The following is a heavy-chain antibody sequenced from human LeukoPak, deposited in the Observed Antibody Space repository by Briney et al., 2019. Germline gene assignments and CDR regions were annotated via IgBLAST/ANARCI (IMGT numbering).Heavy chain of an antibody. CDR2: IKQDGSEK. D-gene: IGHD5-18*01. J-gene: IGHJ4*02. V-gene: IGHV3-7*01. Sequence: GGSLRLSCAASGFTFSSYWVSWVRQAPGKGLEWVANIKQDGSEKYYVDSVKGRFTISRDNAKNSLYLQMNSLRAEDTAVYYCARGGYSYGYIYFDYWGQGTLVTVSS. CDR3: ARGGYSYGYIYFDY. CDR1: GFTFSSYW.